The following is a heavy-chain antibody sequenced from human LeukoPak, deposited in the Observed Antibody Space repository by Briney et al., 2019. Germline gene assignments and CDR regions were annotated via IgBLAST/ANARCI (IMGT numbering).Heavy chain of an antibody. V-gene: IGHV3-66*01. J-gene: IGHJ5*02. CDR1: GFTVSSNY. Sequence: GGSLRLSCAASGFTVSSNYMSWVRQAPGKGLEWVSVIYSGGSTYYADSVKGRFTISRDNAKNSLYLQMNSLRAEDTAVYYCARDREYTDYLHNWFDPWGQGTLVTVSS. CDR2: IYSGGST. CDR3: ARDREYTDYLHNWFDP. D-gene: IGHD4-11*01.